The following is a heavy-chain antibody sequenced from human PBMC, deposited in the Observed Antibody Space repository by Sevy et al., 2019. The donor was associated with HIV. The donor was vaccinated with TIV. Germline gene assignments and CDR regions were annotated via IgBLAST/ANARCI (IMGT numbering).Heavy chain of an antibody. CDR1: GDSISSGGYY. J-gene: IGHJ5*02. Sequence: SETLSLTCTVSGDSISSGGYYWSWIRQHPGEGLEWIGYIYYSGSTYYNPSLKSRATISVDTSKNQFSLKLSSVTAADTAVYYCARAVTMIEVVTGWFDPWGQGTLVTVSS. CDR3: ARAVTMIEVVTGWFDP. D-gene: IGHD3-22*01. CDR2: IYYSGST. V-gene: IGHV4-31*03.